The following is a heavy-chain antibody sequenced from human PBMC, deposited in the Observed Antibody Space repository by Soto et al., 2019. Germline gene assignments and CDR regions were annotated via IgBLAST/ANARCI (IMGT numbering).Heavy chain of an antibody. D-gene: IGHD2-15*01. CDR1: GFTFSSYS. CDR3: AREGGNLHWFDP. J-gene: IGHJ5*02. Sequence: EVQLVESGGGLVQPGGSLRLSCAASGFTFSSYSRNWVRQAPGTGQEWGSSISSSSSTIYYANSVKGRFTITRDNAKNSLYQQMNRLRDEDPAVYYCAREGGNLHWFDPWGQGTLVNVAS. CDR2: ISSSSSTI. V-gene: IGHV3-48*02.